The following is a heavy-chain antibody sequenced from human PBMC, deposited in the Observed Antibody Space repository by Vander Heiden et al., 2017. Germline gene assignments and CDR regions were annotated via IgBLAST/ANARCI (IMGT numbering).Heavy chain of an antibody. Sequence: EVQRLESGGGLVQPGGSLRLSCAASGFTFSSYAMSWVRQAPGEGLEWVSASSSSGGSTYYADSVQGRFTISRDNSKNTLYLQMNSLRAEDTAVYYCAKDFGIAVAGTSNYWGQGTLVTVSS. J-gene: IGHJ4*02. CDR1: GFTFSSYA. D-gene: IGHD6-19*01. CDR3: AKDFGIAVAGTSNY. CDR2: SSSSGGST. V-gene: IGHV3-23*01.